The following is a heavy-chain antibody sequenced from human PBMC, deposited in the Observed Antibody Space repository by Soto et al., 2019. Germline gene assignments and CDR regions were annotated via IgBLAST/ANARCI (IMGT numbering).Heavy chain of an antibody. CDR3: VRVGRLGGY. Sequence: GGSLRLSCTASGFTFSSYWMSWVRQAPGKGVGWVANIKEDGSGKYYVDSVKGRFSISRDNARNSLYLQMNSLRVEDTAVYYCVRVGRLGGYWGQGALVTVSS. V-gene: IGHV3-7*03. CDR2: IKEDGSGK. CDR1: GFTFSSYW. D-gene: IGHD3-16*01. J-gene: IGHJ4*02.